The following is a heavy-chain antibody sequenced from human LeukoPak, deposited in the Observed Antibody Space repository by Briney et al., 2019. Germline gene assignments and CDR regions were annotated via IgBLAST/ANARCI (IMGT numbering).Heavy chain of an antibody. CDR3: ARVGRMATTYFDY. D-gene: IGHD5-24*01. CDR2: IYHSGST. V-gene: IGHV4-39*07. Sequence: PSETLSLTCTVSGGSISSSSYYWGWIRQPPGKGLEWIGEIYHSGSTNYNPSLKSRVTISVDKSKNQFSLKLSSVTAADTAVYYCARVGRMATTYFDYWAREPWSPSPQ. J-gene: IGHJ4*02. CDR1: GGSISSSSYY.